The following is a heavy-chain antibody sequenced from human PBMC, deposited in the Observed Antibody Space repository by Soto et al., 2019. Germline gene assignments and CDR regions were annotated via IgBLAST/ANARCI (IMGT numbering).Heavy chain of an antibody. CDR1: GFIFKMYW. CDR3: TRGPRPISTGTGAY. V-gene: IGHV3-74*01. J-gene: IGHJ4*02. CDR2: IYNDGTYS. D-gene: IGHD3-10*01. Sequence: GESLKISCAASGFIFKMYWMHWVRQSPGKGLVWISRIYNDGTYSYYADSVRGRFTISRDNVNDTLYLQMNNLRAEDSGLYYCTRGPRPISTGTGAYWGQGTQVTVSS.